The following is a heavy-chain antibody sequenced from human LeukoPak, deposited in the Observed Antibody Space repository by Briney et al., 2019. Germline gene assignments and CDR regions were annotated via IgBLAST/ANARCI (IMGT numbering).Heavy chain of an antibody. J-gene: IGHJ3*02. V-gene: IGHV3-23*01. CDR1: GFTFSSYA. CDR3: AKDLAGSGSLNDGGAFDI. Sequence: GGSLRLSCAASGFTFSSYAMSWVRQAPGKGLEWVSAISGSGGSTYYADSVKGRFTISRDNSKNTLYLQMNSLRAEDTAVYYCAKDLAGSGSLNDGGAFDIWGQGTMVTVSS. CDR2: ISGSGGST. D-gene: IGHD1-26*01.